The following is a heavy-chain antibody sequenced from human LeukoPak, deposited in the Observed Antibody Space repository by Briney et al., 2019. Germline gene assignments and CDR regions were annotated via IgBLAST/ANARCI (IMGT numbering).Heavy chain of an antibody. J-gene: IGHJ6*03. Sequence: PSETLSLTCTVSGGSISSYYWSWIRQPPGKGLEWIGYIYYSGSTNYNPSFKSRVTISVDTSKNQFSLKLSSVTAADTAVYYCARGGSSSIAARDYYYMDVWGKGTTVTVSS. V-gene: IGHV4-59*01. D-gene: IGHD6-6*01. CDR2: IYYSGST. CDR1: GGSISSYY. CDR3: ARGGSSSIAARDYYYMDV.